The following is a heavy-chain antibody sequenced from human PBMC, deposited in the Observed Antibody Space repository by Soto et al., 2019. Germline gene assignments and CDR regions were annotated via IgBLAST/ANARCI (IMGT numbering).Heavy chain of an antibody. Sequence: PGGSLRLSCAASGFTFSSYAMSWVRQAPGKGLEWVSAISGSGGSTYYADSVKGRFTISRDNSKNTLYLQMNSLRAEDTAVYYCAKDHPAAAGTGSYFDYWGQGTLVTVSS. CDR3: AKDHPAAAGTGSYFDY. D-gene: IGHD6-13*01. CDR2: ISGSGGST. CDR1: GFTFSSYA. J-gene: IGHJ4*02. V-gene: IGHV3-23*01.